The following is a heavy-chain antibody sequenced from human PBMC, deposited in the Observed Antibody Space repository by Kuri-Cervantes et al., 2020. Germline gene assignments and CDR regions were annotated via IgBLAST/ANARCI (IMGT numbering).Heavy chain of an antibody. J-gene: IGHJ4*02. V-gene: IGHV3-66*01. CDR3: ARGFWLLVLDY. D-gene: IGHD3-22*01. CDR1: GFTFSSYG. CDR2: IYSGGST. Sequence: GESLKISCAASGFTFSSYGMHWVRQAPGKGLEWVSVIYSGGSTYYADSVKGRFTISRDNSKNTLYLQMNSLGAEDTAVYYCARGFWLLVLDYWGQGTLVTVSS.